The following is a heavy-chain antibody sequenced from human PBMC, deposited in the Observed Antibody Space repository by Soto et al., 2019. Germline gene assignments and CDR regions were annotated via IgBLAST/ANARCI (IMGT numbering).Heavy chain of an antibody. Sequence: EVQLLESGGGLVQPGGSLRLSCAASGFIFSSYDMAWVRQAPGKGLEWVSTVSSSADDTQYADSGKGRFTISRDNSKNTLYLEMNNLGDEDTATYYCAKSYFFSWYDSWGQGTLVTVSS. J-gene: IGHJ5*01. CDR2: VSSSADDT. CDR3: AKSYFFSWYDS. V-gene: IGHV3-23*01. CDR1: GFIFSSYD. D-gene: IGHD3-10*01.